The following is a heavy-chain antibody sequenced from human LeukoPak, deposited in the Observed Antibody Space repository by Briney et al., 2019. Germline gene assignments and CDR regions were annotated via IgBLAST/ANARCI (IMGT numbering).Heavy chain of an antibody. CDR1: RFTFSSYG. J-gene: IGHJ6*03. CDR2: INWNGGST. D-gene: IGHD5/OR15-5a*01. V-gene: IGHV3-20*04. CDR3: ARVYELREEDYYYYYMDV. Sequence: GGSLRLSCAASRFTFSSYGMSWVRQAPGKGLQWVPGINWNGGSTGYADSVKGRFTISRDNAKNSLYLQMHSLRAEDTALYYCARVYELREEDYYYYYMDVWGKGTTVTVSS.